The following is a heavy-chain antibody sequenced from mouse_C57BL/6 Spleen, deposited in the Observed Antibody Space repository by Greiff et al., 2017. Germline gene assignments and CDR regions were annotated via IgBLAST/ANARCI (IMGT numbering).Heavy chain of an antibody. Sequence: QVQLQQPGAELVKPGASVKLSCKASGYTFTSYWMHWVKQRPGQGLEWIGMIHPNSGSTNYNEKFKSKATLTVDKSSSTAYMQLSSLTSEDSAVYYCARGLYDYDGFAYWGQGTLVTVSA. V-gene: IGHV1-64*01. D-gene: IGHD2-4*01. CDR2: IHPNSGST. CDR1: GYTFTSYW. J-gene: IGHJ3*01. CDR3: ARGLYDYDGFAY.